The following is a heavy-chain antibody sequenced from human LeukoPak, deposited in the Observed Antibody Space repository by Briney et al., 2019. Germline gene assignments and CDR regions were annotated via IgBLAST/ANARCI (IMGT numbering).Heavy chain of an antibody. CDR1: GFTVSSNY. V-gene: IGHV3-30*02. CDR3: AKVLLIVVVIPPFDY. Sequence: PGGSLRLSCAASGFTVSSNYMSWVRRAPGKGLEWVTFIQYDGNNKYYADSVKGRFTISRDNSKNTLYLQMNSLRAEDTAVYYCAKVLLIVVVIPPFDYWGQGTLVTVSS. CDR2: IQYDGNNK. D-gene: IGHD3-22*01. J-gene: IGHJ4*02.